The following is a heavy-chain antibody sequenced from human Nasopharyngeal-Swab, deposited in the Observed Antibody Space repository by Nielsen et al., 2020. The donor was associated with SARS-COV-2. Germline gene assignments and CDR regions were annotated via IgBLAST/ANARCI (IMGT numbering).Heavy chain of an antibody. CDR2: IWYDGSNK. CDR3: ARGGWLHIITYFDL. CDR1: GFTFSNYG. D-gene: IGHD5-24*01. Sequence: GESLKISCAASGFTFSNYGMHWVRQAPGKGLEWVALIWYDGSNKYYADSVKGRFTISRDNSKNTLYLQMNSLRAEDTAVYYCARGGWLHIITYFDLWGRGTLVTVSS. V-gene: IGHV3-33*01. J-gene: IGHJ2*01.